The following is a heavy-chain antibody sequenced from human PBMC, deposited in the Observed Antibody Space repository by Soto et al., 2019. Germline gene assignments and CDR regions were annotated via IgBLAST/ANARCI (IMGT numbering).Heavy chain of an antibody. D-gene: IGHD7-27*01. CDR2: IYYSGST. Sequence: SETLSLTCTVSGGSISSSSYYWGWIRQPPGKGLEWIGSIYYSGSTYYNPSLKSRVTISVDTSKNQFSLKRSSVTAADTAVYYCARHINWGSDYWGQGTLVTVSS. CDR1: GGSISSSSYY. CDR3: ARHINWGSDY. J-gene: IGHJ4*02. V-gene: IGHV4-39*01.